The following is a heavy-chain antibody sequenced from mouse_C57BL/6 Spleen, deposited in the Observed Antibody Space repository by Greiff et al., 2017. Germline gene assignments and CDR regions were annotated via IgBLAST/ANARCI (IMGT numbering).Heavy chain of an antibody. J-gene: IGHJ2*01. D-gene: IGHD1-1*01. CDR1: GYSFTSYY. Sequence: VQLVESGPELVKPGASVKISCKASGYSFTSYYIHWVKQRPGQGLEWIGWIYPGSGNTKYNEKFKGKATLTADTSSSTAYMQLSSLTSEDSAVYYCASELLRYLDYWGQGTTLTVSS. V-gene: IGHV1-66*01. CDR3: ASELLRYLDY. CDR2: IYPGSGNT.